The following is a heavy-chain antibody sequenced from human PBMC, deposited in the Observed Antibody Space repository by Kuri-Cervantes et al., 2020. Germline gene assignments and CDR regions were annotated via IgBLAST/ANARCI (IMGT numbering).Heavy chain of an antibody. V-gene: IGHV1-69*05. CDR3: ARDRVVGALRAFDI. J-gene: IGHJ3*02. CDR1: GGTFSSYA. CDR2: IIPIFGTA. Sequence: SVKVSCKASGGTFSSYAISWVRQAPGQGLEWMGGIIPIFGTANYAQKFQGRVTITTDESTSTAYMELSSLRSEDTAVYYCARDRVVGALRAFDIWGKGTMVTVSS. D-gene: IGHD1-26*01.